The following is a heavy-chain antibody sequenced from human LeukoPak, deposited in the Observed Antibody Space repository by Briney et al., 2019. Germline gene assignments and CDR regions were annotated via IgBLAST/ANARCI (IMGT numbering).Heavy chain of an antibody. CDR1: GGSISSSSYY. Sequence: SGTLSLTCTVSGGSISSSSYYWGWIRQPPGKGLEWIGSIYYSGSTYYNPSLKSRVTISVDTSKNQFSLKLSSVTAADTAVYYCARHTRYDSSGYLPDYWGQGTLVTVSS. CDR2: IYYSGST. D-gene: IGHD3-22*01. CDR3: ARHTRYDSSGYLPDY. V-gene: IGHV4-39*01. J-gene: IGHJ4*02.